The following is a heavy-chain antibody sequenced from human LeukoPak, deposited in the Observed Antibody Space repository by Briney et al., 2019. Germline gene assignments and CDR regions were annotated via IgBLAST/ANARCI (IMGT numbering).Heavy chain of an antibody. CDR2: INPNSGDT. D-gene: IGHD5-18*01. CDR3: ASMDTAMVTNYYYYMDV. CDR1: GYTFTGYF. Sequence: ASVKVSCKASGYTFTGYFIHWVRQAPGQGLEWMGWINPNSGDTNYAQKFQGRVTITADESTSTAYMELSSLRSEDTAVYYCASMDTAMVTNYYYYMDVWGKGTTVTISS. V-gene: IGHV1-2*02. J-gene: IGHJ6*03.